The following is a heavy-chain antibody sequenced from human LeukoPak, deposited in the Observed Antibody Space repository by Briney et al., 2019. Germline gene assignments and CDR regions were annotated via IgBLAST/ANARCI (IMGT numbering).Heavy chain of an antibody. CDR2: IRYDGSDK. Sequence: GGSLRLSCAASGLTFRSYGMHWVRQAPGKGLEWVAFIRYDGSDKYYAESVKGRFTISRDNSKNTLYLQMNSLRAEDTAVYYCAKVAGYSSGPCDYWGQGTLVTVSS. J-gene: IGHJ4*02. CDR1: GLTFRSYG. V-gene: IGHV3-30*02. CDR3: AKVAGYSSGPCDY. D-gene: IGHD6-19*01.